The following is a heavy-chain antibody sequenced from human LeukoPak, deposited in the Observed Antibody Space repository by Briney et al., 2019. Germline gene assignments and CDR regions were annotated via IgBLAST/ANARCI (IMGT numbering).Heavy chain of an antibody. CDR2: ISYDGSNK. CDR1: GFTFSSYG. V-gene: IGHV3-30*18. Sequence: PGGSLRLSCAASGFTFSSYGMHWVRQAPGKGLEWVAVISYDGSNKYYADSVKGRFTISRDNSKNTLYLQMNSLRAEDTAVYYCAKDRYSSGLYFGYWGQGTLVTVSS. D-gene: IGHD6-19*01. CDR3: AKDRYSSGLYFGY. J-gene: IGHJ4*02.